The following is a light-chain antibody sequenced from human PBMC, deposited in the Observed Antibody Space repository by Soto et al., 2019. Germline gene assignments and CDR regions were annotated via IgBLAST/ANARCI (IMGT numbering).Light chain of an antibody. CDR1: QTISTW. CDR2: KAS. Sequence: DIPMTQSPSTLSAFVGDKVTITCRASQTISTWLAWYQQKPGKAPKLLIYKASSLESGVPSRFSGSGSGTEFTLTISSLQPDDYAAYFCQQYKDYPWTFGQGTKVEIK. CDR3: QQYKDYPWT. V-gene: IGKV1-5*03. J-gene: IGKJ1*01.